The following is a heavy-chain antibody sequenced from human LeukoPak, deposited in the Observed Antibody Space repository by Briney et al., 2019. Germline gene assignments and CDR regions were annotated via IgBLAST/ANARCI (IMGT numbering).Heavy chain of an antibody. V-gene: IGHV3-30*03. Sequence: GGSLRLSCAASGFTFSSYWMSWVRQAPGKGLEWVAVISYDGSNKYYADSVKGRFTISRDNSKNTLCLQMNSLRAEDTAVYYCATTYGSGSSEVDYWGQGTLVTVSS. CDR2: ISYDGSNK. J-gene: IGHJ4*02. CDR3: ATTYGSGSSEVDY. D-gene: IGHD3-10*01. CDR1: GFTFSSYW.